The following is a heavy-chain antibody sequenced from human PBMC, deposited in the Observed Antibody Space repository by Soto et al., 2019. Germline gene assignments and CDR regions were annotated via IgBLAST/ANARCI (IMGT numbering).Heavy chain of an antibody. CDR1: GFTFSTYW. D-gene: IGHD3-22*01. CDR3: ARDTMDYYDSSGYYQDL. CDR2: IKQDGSEK. J-gene: IGHJ5*02. V-gene: IGHV3-7*03. Sequence: GGSLRLSCAASGFTFSTYWMSWVRQAPGKGLEWVANIKQDGSEKYYVDSVKGRFTISRDNAKDSLYLQMNSLRAEDTAVYYCARDTMDYYDSSGYYQDLWGQGTLVTVSS.